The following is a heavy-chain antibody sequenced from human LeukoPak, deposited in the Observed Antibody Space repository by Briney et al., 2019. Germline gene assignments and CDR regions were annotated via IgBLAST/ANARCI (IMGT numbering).Heavy chain of an antibody. Sequence: SGGSLRLSCAASGFTVSSNYMNWVRQAPGKGLEWVSSISSSSSYIYYADSVKGRFTISRDNAKNSLYLQMNSLRAEDTAVYYCARGVCGGDCYLAFDIWGQGTMVTVSS. D-gene: IGHD2-21*01. CDR2: ISSSSSYI. V-gene: IGHV3-21*01. CDR3: ARGVCGGDCYLAFDI. J-gene: IGHJ3*02. CDR1: GFTVSSNY.